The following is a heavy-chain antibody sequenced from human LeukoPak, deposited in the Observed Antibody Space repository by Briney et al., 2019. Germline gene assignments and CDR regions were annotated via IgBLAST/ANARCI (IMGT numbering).Heavy chain of an antibody. CDR2: IYYSGST. CDR3: ARSVAVSATGYYFDY. CDR1: GGSISSSSYY. V-gene: IGHV4-39*01. J-gene: IGHJ4*02. Sequence: SETLSLTCTVSGGSISSSSYYWGWIRQPPGKGLEWIGSIYYSGSTYYNPSLKSRVTISLDTSKNQFSLKLSSVTAADTAVYYRARSVAVSATGYYFDYWGQGTLVTVSS. D-gene: IGHD6-19*01.